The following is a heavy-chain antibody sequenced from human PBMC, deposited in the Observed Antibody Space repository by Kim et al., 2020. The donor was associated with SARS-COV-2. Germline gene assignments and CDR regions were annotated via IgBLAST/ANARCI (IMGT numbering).Heavy chain of an antibody. J-gene: IGHJ4*02. Sequence: NTGYAQKVQGRVTMTRNTSISTAYMELSSLRSEDTAVYYCARSYYGDHDYWGQGTLVTVSS. D-gene: IGHD4-17*01. V-gene: IGHV1-8*01. CDR3: ARSYYGDHDY. CDR2: NT.